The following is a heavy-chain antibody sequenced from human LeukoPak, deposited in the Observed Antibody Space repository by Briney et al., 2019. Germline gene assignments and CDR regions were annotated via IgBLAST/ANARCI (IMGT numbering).Heavy chain of an antibody. Sequence: ASVKVSCKASGYTFTSYAMHWVRQAPGQRLEWMGWINAGNGNTKYSQKFQGRDTITRDTSASTAYMELSSLRSEDTAVYYCAIGVVVPAAIPIWGQGTLVTVSS. CDR1: GYTFTSYA. D-gene: IGHD2-2*01. CDR3: AIGVVVPAAIPI. CDR2: INAGNGNT. V-gene: IGHV1-3*01. J-gene: IGHJ4*02.